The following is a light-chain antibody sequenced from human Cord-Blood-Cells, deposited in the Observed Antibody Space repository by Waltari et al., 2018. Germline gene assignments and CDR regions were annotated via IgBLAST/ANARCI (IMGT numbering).Light chain of an antibody. J-gene: IGLJ2*01. CDR3: CSYAGRDVV. V-gene: IGLV2-23*01. CDR1: SSDVGSYTL. CDR2: EGS. Sequence: QSALTQPASVSGSPGQSITISCTGTSSDVGSYTLVSWCQRPPGKAPKLRVYEGSKRPAGVFKLFSGSKSGNTASLTSSGRQGEDEADYYCCSYAGRDVVFGGGTKLTVL.